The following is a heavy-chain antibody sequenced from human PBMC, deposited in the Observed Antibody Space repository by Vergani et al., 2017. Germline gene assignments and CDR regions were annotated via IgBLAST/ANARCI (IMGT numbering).Heavy chain of an antibody. V-gene: IGHV1-69*13. CDR3: ARDGGRDGYNFPDLDY. D-gene: IGHD5-24*01. Sequence: QVRLVQSGAEVKKPGSSVKVSCKASGGTFSSYAISWVRQAPGQGLEWMGRIIPIFGTANYAQKFQGRVTITADESTSTAYMELSSLRSEDTAVYYCARDGGRDGYNFPDLDYWGQGTLVTVSS. CDR2: IIPIFGTA. J-gene: IGHJ4*02. CDR1: GGTFSSYA.